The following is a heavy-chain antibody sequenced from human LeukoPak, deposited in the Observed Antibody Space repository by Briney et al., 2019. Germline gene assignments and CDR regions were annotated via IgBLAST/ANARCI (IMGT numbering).Heavy chain of an antibody. J-gene: IGHJ4*02. CDR1: GXTFSNYN. CDR3: ARNLIGGPAALIDY. V-gene: IGHV3-48*02. CDR2: ISSSSDTI. D-gene: IGHD2-2*01. Sequence: PGGSLRLSCAASGXTFSNYNINWVRQAPGKGLEWVSYISSSSDTIYYADSVEGRFTISRDNAKNSLYLQMSSLRDEDTAVYYCARNLIGGPAALIDYWGQGTLVTVSS.